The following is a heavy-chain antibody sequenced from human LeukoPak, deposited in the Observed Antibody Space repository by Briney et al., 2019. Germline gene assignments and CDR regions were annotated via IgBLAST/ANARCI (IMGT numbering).Heavy chain of an antibody. V-gene: IGHV1-2*02. D-gene: IGHD3-22*01. CDR1: GYTFTCYY. Sequence: ASVKVSCKASGYTFTCYYMHWVRQAPGQGLEWMGWINPNSGGTNYAQKFQGRVTMTRDTSISTAYMELSRLRSDDTAVYYCARGYYYDSSGYRNWFDPWGQGTLVTVSS. CDR3: ARGYYYDSSGYRNWFDP. J-gene: IGHJ5*02. CDR2: INPNSGGT.